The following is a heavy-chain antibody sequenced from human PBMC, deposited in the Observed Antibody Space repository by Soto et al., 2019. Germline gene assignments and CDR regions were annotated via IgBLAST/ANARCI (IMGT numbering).Heavy chain of an antibody. CDR1: GYTFTSYG. V-gene: IGHV1-18*01. D-gene: IGHD3-22*01. CDR2: ISAYNGNT. Sequence: ASVKVSCKASGYTFTSYGISWVRQAPGQGLEWMGWISAYNGNTNYAQKLQGRVTMTTDTSTSTAYMELRSLRPDDTAVYYCASGYPYAPPPYDSSSYYYHAFDIWGQGTMVTVSS. CDR3: ASGYPYAPPPYDSSSYYYHAFDI. J-gene: IGHJ3*02.